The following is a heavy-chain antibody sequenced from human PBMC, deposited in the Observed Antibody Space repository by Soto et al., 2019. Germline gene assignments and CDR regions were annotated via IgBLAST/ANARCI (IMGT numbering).Heavy chain of an antibody. V-gene: IGHV3-30*03. CDR3: AREGQMPQHFGMDV. J-gene: IGHJ6*02. Sequence: QVQLVESGGGVVQPGRSLRLSCAASGFTFSNYAMHWVRQAPGKGLEWVALTSYDGNNEYYTDSVKGRFTISRDNSKNTLFLQMNSPRPEDTAVYYCAREGQMPQHFGMDVWGQGIQVTVSS. CDR1: GFTFSNYA. CDR2: TSYDGNNE. D-gene: IGHD3-3*01.